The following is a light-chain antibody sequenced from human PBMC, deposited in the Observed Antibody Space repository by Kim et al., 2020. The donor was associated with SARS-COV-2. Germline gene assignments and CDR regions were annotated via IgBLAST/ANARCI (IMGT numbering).Light chain of an antibody. CDR2: GTC. J-gene: IGKJ2*01. CDR1: QSGNTGA. CDR3: QQFGGSPLVYT. V-gene: IGKV3-20*01. Sequence: GERATRPCRDRQSGNTGAVGWYQQKHGQAPRLVSHGTCSRDTGIQDRFSGSGSGTDFTLTNSRLEPEDFAVYYCQQFGGSPLVYTFGQETKLEI.